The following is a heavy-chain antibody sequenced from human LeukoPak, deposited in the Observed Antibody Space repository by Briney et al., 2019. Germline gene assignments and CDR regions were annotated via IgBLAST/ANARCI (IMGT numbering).Heavy chain of an antibody. D-gene: IGHD1-26*01. V-gene: IGHV3-13*01. CDR3: VRAPPGSRAFHYSYMDV. CDR2: IGTAGDT. CDR1: GFTFSRYD. J-gene: IGHJ6*03. Sequence: GGSLRLSCAASGFTFSRYDMHWVRQVTGKGLEWVSTIGTAGDTYYPDSVKGRFTISRENAANSLYLQMSSLRAGDTALYYCVRAPPGSRAFHYSYMDVWGKGTTVTIPS.